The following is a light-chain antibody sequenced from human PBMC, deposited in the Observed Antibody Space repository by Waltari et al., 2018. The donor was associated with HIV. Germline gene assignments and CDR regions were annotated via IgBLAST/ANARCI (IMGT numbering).Light chain of an antibody. V-gene: IGKV3-20*01. Sequence: ENALPQSPCLLSLSPGETALVSCRASHSVSDNYLAWYQQKAGHAPRPLMYCVSTRATGTPDRFSGSGSGTDFTLTISGLEPEDFAIYYCQQYASSSFSFGPGTKVEIK. J-gene: IGKJ3*01. CDR1: HSVSDNY. CDR2: CVS. CDR3: QQYASSSFS.